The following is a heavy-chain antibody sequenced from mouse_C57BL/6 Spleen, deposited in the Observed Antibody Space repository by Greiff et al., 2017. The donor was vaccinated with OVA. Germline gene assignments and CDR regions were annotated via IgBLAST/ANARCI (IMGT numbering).Heavy chain of an antibody. D-gene: IGHD3-3*01. CDR3: ARAGTWAY. CDR2: ISSGSSTI. V-gene: IGHV5-17*01. Sequence: VQLQQSGGGLVKPGGSLKLSCAASGFTFSDYGMHWVRQAPEKGLEWVAYISSGSSTIYYADTVKGRFTISRDNAKNTLFLQMTSLRSEDTAMYYCARAGTWAYWGQGTLVTVSA. J-gene: IGHJ3*01. CDR1: GFTFSDYG.